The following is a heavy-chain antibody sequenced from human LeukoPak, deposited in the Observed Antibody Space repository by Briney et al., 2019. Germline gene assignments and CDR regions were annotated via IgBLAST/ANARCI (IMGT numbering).Heavy chain of an antibody. Sequence: PGGSLRLSCAASGFTFTNARMSWVRQAPGKGLEWVGRVTSKTEGGTADYSAPGKGRFTISRDDSKNILYLRMSSLETEDTGVHYCTTVGNWNPRSYWGQGTLVTVSS. CDR1: GFTFTNAR. CDR2: VTSKTEGGTA. CDR3: TTVGNWNPRSY. D-gene: IGHD1-20*01. V-gene: IGHV3-15*01. J-gene: IGHJ4*02.